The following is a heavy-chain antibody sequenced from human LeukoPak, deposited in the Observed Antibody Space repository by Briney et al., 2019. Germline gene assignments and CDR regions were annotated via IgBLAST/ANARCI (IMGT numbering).Heavy chain of an antibody. J-gene: IGHJ4*02. Sequence: AETLSLLHTVSGRPMSSCSYFWGWIPQPPGKGLEWIVSIYYCGNTYYHPSRKSRVSISLDTPKHQSSLKLSSVTAADTAVYYCARGRGPRYITVATRGLYYCDYWRRGTLVTVSS. CDR3: ARGRGPRYITVATRGLYYCDY. D-gene: IGHD4-23*01. CDR1: GRPMSSCSYF. CDR2: IYYCGNT. V-gene: IGHV4-39*01.